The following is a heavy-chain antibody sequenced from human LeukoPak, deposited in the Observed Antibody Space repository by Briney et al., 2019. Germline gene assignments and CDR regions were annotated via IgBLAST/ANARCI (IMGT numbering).Heavy chain of an antibody. Sequence: AGGSLRLSCAASGFTFSSYSMNWVRQAPGKGLEWVSSISSSSSYIYYADSVKGRFTISRDNAKNSLYLQMNSLRAEDTAVYYCARGITMVRGWFDPWGQGTLVTVSS. V-gene: IGHV3-21*01. CDR1: GFTFSSYS. CDR3: ARGITMVRGWFDP. J-gene: IGHJ5*02. CDR2: ISSSSSYI. D-gene: IGHD3-10*01.